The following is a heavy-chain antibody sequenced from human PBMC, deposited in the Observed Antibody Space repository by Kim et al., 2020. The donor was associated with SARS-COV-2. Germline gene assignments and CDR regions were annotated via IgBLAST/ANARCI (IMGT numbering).Heavy chain of an antibody. D-gene: IGHD3-3*02. Sequence: GSTNNNPPLKSRVTISVDTSKNQFSLKLSSVTAADTAVYYCARELGAFDYWGQGTLVTVSS. CDR3: ARELGAFDY. V-gene: IGHV4-34*01. J-gene: IGHJ4*02. CDR2: GST.